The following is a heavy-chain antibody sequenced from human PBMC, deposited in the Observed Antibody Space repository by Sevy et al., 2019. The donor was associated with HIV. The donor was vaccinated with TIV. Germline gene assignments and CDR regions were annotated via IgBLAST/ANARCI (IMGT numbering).Heavy chain of an antibody. J-gene: IGHJ6*03. CDR2: IYTSGST. V-gene: IGHV4-61*02. CDR3: ARDSGGYYYDSSGYSYYYYMDV. Sequence: SETLSLTCTVSGGSISSGSYYWSWIRQPAGKGLEWIGRIYTSGSTNYNPSLKSRVTISVDTSKNQFSLKLGSVTAADTAVYYCARDSGGYYYDSSGYSYYYYMDVWGKGTTVTVSS. CDR1: GGSISSGSYY. D-gene: IGHD3-22*01.